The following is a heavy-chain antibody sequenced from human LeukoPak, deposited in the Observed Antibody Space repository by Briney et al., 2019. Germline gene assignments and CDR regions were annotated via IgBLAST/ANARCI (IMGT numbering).Heavy chain of an antibody. CDR2: IYHSGST. Sequence: SETLSLTCAVSGYSISSGYYWGWIRQPPGKGLEWIGSIYHSGSTHYSPSLKSRVTISVDTSKNQFSLKLSSVTAADTAVYYCARVVVAAWSWFDPWGQGTLVTVSS. CDR3: ARVVVAAWSWFDP. V-gene: IGHV4-38-2*01. D-gene: IGHD2-15*01. CDR1: GYSISSGYY. J-gene: IGHJ5*02.